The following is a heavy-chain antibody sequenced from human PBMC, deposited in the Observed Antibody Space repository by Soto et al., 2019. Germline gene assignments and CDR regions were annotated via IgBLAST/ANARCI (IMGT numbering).Heavy chain of an antibody. J-gene: IGHJ3*02. CDR1: GGSVSSGSYY. V-gene: IGHV4-61*01. CDR2: IYYSGST. Sequence: QVQLQESGPGLVKPSETLSLTCTVSGGSVSSGSYYWSWIRQPPGKGLEWMGYIYYSGSTNYNPSLKSRVTISVDTSKNQFSLKLSSVTAADTAVYYCARDFPGYSSGWFRAFEIWGQGTMVTVSS. D-gene: IGHD6-19*01. CDR3: ARDFPGYSSGWFRAFEI.